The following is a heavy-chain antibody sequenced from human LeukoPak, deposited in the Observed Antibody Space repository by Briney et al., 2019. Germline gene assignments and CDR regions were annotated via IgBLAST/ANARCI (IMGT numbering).Heavy chain of an antibody. CDR2: IIPIFGTA. J-gene: IGHJ6*03. CDR1: GGTFSSYA. D-gene: IGHD3-10*01. Sequence: ASVKVSCKASGGTFSSYAISWVRQAPGQGLEWMGGIIPIFGTANYAQKFQGRVTITADESTSTAYMELSSLRSEDTAVYYCARDLTDHYYGRDYYYYMDVWGKGTTVTISS. V-gene: IGHV1-69*13. CDR3: ARDLTDHYYGRDYYYYMDV.